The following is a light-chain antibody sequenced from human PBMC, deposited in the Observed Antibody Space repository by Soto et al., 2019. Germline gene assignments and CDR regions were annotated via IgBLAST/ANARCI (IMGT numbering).Light chain of an antibody. Sequence: DIVVTQSPLTLPVTPGETASISCRSSHSLLHSNGYNYLDWYLQKPGQSPQLLIYLGSNRASGVPDRFSGSGSGTDFTLKIRRVEAEDVGVYYCVQALQSPPWTFGQGTTGDIK. V-gene: IGKV2-28*01. J-gene: IGKJ1*01. CDR3: VQALQSPPWT. CDR1: HSLLHSNGYNY. CDR2: LGS.